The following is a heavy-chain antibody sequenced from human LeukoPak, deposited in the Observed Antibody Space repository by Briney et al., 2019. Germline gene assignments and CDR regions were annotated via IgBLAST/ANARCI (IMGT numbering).Heavy chain of an antibody. D-gene: IGHD2-2*02. CDR3: ARSLRAAIPGTDY. Sequence: PSETLSLTCAVYGGSFSGYYWSWIRQPPGKGREWIGEINHSGSTNYNPSLKSRVTISVDTSKNQFSLKLSSVTAADTAVYYRARSLRAAIPGTDYWGQGTLVTVSS. CDR2: INHSGST. J-gene: IGHJ4*02. V-gene: IGHV4-34*01. CDR1: GGSFSGYY.